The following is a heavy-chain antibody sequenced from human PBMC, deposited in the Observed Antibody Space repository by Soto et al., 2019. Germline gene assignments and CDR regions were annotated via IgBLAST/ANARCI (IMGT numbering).Heavy chain of an antibody. CDR2: INHSGST. CDR3: ASSSLYDMDV. J-gene: IGHJ6*02. V-gene: IGHV4-34*01. CDR1: GGSFSGYY. Sequence: PSETLSLTCAVNGGSFSGYYWSWIRQPPGKGLEWIGEINHSGSTKYNPSLKSRVTMSVDTSKNQFSLKVGSVTAADTAVYYCASSSLYDMDVWGQGTTVTVSS.